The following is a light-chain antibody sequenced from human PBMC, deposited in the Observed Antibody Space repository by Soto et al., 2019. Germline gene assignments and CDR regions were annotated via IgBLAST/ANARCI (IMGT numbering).Light chain of an antibody. CDR2: AAS. CDR3: QQSYTTPQT. V-gene: IGKV1-39*01. J-gene: IGKJ2*01. Sequence: DIQMTQSPSSLSASVGDRVTITCRASQNIVSHLNWYQQKSGKAPKLLIYAASSLQSGVPSRFSGSGAGTDFSLTISSLQPEDFATYYCQQSYTTPQTFGRGTKLEIK. CDR1: QNIVSH.